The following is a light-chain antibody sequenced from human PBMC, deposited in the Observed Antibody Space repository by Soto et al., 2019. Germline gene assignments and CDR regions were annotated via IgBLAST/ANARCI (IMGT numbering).Light chain of an antibody. V-gene: IGKV3-20*01. J-gene: IGKJ2*01. CDR1: QSVTSRY. Sequence: ENVLTQSPGTLSLSPGEGATLSCRASQSVTSRYFAWYQQKPGQAPRLLIYGISSRATDIPDRFSGSGSGTDYTLTISRLEPEDFGVYYCQQYGSTPPFTFGQGTKLEI. CDR3: QQYGSTPPFT. CDR2: GIS.